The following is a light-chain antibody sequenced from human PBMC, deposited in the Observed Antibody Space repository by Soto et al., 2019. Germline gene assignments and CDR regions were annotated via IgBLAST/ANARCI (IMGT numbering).Light chain of an antibody. CDR1: QGITTW. CDR3: QQVISFPRT. J-gene: IGKJ1*01. Sequence: DIVMTQSPSSVSASVGDRVTISCRARQGITTWLAWYQQKPGKAPKLLIYAASTLQSGVPSRFSGSGSGTDFTLTISSLQPEDFATYFCQQVISFPRTFGQGTKVEIK. V-gene: IGKV1-12*01. CDR2: AAS.